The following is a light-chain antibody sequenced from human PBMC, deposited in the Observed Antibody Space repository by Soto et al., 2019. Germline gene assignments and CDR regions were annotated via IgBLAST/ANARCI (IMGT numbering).Light chain of an antibody. Sequence: DIQLTQSPSFLSASVGDRVTITCRASQDISTYLAWYQQKPGRAPNLLIYAASALQSGVPSRFSGTGSGTECTLTSSSLQPEDWATYYCQQINSYLTFGTGKRLDI. CDR2: AAS. CDR3: QQINSYLT. CDR1: QDISTY. V-gene: IGKV1-9*01. J-gene: IGKJ5*01.